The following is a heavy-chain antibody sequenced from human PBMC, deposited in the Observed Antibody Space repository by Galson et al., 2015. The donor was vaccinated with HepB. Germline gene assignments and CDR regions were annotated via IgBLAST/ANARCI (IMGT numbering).Heavy chain of an antibody. CDR3: ARSPYSSSWDVGYYFDY. CDR1: GSSFTSYW. CDR2: IDPSDSYT. Sequence: QSGAEVKKPGESLRISCKGSGSSFTSYWISWVRQMPGKGLEWMGRIDPSDSYTNYSPSFQGHVTISADKSISTAYLQWSSLKASDTAMYYCARSPYSSSWDVGYYFDYWGQGTLVTVSS. J-gene: IGHJ4*02. V-gene: IGHV5-10-1*01. D-gene: IGHD6-13*01.